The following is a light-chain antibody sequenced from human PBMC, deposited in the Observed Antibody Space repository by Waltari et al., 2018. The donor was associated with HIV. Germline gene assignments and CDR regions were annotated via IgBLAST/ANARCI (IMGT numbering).Light chain of an antibody. J-gene: IGKJ2*01. Sequence: IVLIQSPGTLSLSPGVRANLSCRASQCISGSFLVWYEQKPVPPPRLRTYGASGRDAGIPDRCRGSGSETDFTLTISRLEPEDFAVYYGQQCGTAPRTFGEGTRLEIK. CDR3: QQCGTAPRT. CDR1: QCISGSF. V-gene: IGKV3-20*01. CDR2: GAS.